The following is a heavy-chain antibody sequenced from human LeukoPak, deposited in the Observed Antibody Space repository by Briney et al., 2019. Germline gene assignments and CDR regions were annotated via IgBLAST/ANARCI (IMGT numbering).Heavy chain of an antibody. Sequence: PWGSLRLSCAASGFTFSSYAMSWVRQAPGKGLEWVSAISGSGGSTYYADSVKGRFTISRDNSKNTLYLQKNSLRAEDTAVYYCAKDRNDYTDYWGQGTLVTVSS. CDR1: GFTFSSYA. CDR2: ISGSGGST. V-gene: IGHV3-23*01. D-gene: IGHD1-14*01. J-gene: IGHJ4*02. CDR3: AKDRNDYTDY.